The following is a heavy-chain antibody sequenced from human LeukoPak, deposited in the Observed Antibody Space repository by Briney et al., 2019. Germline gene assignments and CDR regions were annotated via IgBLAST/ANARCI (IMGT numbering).Heavy chain of an antibody. CDR1: GYTFTSCY. V-gene: IGHV1-46*01. D-gene: IGHD3-22*01. J-gene: IGHJ5*02. CDR3: ARDGDSSGYPMYNWFDP. CDR2: INPSGGST. Sequence: ASVKVSCKASGYTFTSCYMHWVRQAPGQGLEWMGIINPSGGSTSYAQKFQGRVTMTRDTSTSTVYMELSSLRSEDTAVYYCARDGDSSGYPMYNWFDPWGQGTLVTVSS.